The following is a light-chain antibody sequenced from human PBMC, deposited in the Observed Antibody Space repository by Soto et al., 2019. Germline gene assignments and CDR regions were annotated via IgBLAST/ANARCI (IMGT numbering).Light chain of an antibody. J-gene: IGLJ1*01. Sequence: QSVLTQPASVSGSPGQSITISCTGTSSDVGGYTYVSWYQQHPGKAPKLMIYEVSNRPSGVSDRFSGSKSGNTASLTISGLQAEDEADYYCSSYASSSTGVFGTGTKLTVL. CDR1: SSDVGGYTY. CDR3: SSYASSSTGV. V-gene: IGLV2-14*01. CDR2: EVS.